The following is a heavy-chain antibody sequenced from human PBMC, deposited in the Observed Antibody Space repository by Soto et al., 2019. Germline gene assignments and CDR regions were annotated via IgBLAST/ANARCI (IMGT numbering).Heavy chain of an antibody. Sequence: PSETLSLICTVSGGSVSSGSYYWSWIRQPPGKGLEWIGYIYYSGSTNYNPSLKSRVTISVDTSKNQFSLKLSSVTAADTAVYFCARETMVRGVIIPRFFAYWGQGTLVTVSS. J-gene: IGHJ4*02. V-gene: IGHV4-61*01. CDR1: GGSVSSGSYY. CDR2: IYYSGST. CDR3: ARETMVRGVIIPRFFAY. D-gene: IGHD3-10*01.